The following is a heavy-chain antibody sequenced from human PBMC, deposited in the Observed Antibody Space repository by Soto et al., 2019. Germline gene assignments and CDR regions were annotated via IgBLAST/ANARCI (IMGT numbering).Heavy chain of an antibody. CDR1: DFTFRNYW. Sequence: GGSLRLSCATSDFTFRNYWMNWVRQSPGKGLEWVANIKPDGSAKNYVDSVPGRFTISRDNVRNSVSIQMSSLRAEHTAVYYRVSSVFGSRAVKYFDYWGQGTLVTVSS. D-gene: IGHD2-15*01. CDR3: VSSVFGSRAVKYFDY. J-gene: IGHJ4*02. CDR2: IKPDGSAK. V-gene: IGHV3-7*01.